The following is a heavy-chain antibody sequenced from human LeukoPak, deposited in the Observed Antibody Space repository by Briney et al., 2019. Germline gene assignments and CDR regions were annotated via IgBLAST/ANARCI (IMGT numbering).Heavy chain of an antibody. CDR1: GGSISSSSYY. CDR3: ARGVGGYSGYDSLHYYYYMDV. Sequence: SETLSLTCTVSGGSISSSSYYWGWIRQPPGKGLEWIGSIYYSGSTYYNPSLKSRVTMSVDTSKNQFSLKLSSVTAADTAVYYCARGVGGYSGYDSLHYYYYMDVWGKGTTVTVSS. CDR2: IYYSGST. V-gene: IGHV4-39*07. J-gene: IGHJ6*03. D-gene: IGHD5-12*01.